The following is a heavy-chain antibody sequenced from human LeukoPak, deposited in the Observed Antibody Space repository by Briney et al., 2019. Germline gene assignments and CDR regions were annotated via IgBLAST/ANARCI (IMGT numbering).Heavy chain of an antibody. CDR1: GFSFSTYW. CDR2: IKQDGSEK. Sequence: GGSLRLSCAASGFSFSTYWMSWVRQAPGKGLEWVANIKQDGSEKYYPDSVKGRFTISRDNAKNSLYLQMNSLRAEDTAVYSCARVPLGAFDIWGQGTMVTVSS. J-gene: IGHJ3*02. CDR3: ARVPLGAFDI. V-gene: IGHV3-7*04.